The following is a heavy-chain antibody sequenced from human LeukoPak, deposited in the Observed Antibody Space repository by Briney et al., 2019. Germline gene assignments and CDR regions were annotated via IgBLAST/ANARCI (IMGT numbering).Heavy chain of an antibody. D-gene: IGHD4-17*01. J-gene: IGHJ6*03. CDR3: ARVGATTVTTFYYYYYMDV. Sequence: GGSLRLSCAASGFTFNSYSMNWVRHAPGKGLEWVSSISSSSSYKFYADSMKGRFTISRDNAKNTLYLQMNSLRAEDTAVYYCARVGATTVTTFYYYYYMDVWGKGTTVTVSS. V-gene: IGHV3-21*01. CDR1: GFTFNSYS. CDR2: ISSSSSYK.